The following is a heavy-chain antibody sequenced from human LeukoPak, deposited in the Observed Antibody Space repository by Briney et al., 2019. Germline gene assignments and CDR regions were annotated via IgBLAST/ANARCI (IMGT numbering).Heavy chain of an antibody. Sequence: SVKVSCKASGGSFSSYAISWVRQAPGQGLEWMGRIIPILGIANYAQKFQGRVTITADKSTSTAYMELSSLRSEDTAVYYCARRVSQPGDYDSNGSWSWGQGTLVTVSS. CDR1: GGSFSSYA. D-gene: IGHD3-22*01. V-gene: IGHV1-69*04. J-gene: IGHJ5*02. CDR2: IIPILGIA. CDR3: ARRVSQPGDYDSNGSWS.